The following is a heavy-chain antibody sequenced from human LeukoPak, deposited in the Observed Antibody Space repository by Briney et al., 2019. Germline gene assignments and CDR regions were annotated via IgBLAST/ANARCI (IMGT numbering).Heavy chain of an antibody. CDR1: GFPFSSYA. CDR2: ISYDGNNK. D-gene: IGHD6-13*01. Sequence: GGSLRLSCAASGFPFSSYAMHWVRQAPGKGLEWVALISYDGNNKYYADSVKGRFTISRDNAKNTLYLQMNSLRAEDTAVYYCALIAAAGEFDYWGQGTLVTVSS. J-gene: IGHJ4*02. V-gene: IGHV3-30-3*01. CDR3: ALIAAAGEFDY.